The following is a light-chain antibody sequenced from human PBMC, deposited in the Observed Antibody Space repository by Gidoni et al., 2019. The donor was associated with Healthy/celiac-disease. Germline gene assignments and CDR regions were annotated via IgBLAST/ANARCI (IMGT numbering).Light chain of an antibody. V-gene: IGLV1-40*01. J-gene: IGLJ2*01. CDR2: GNS. CDR3: QSYDSSLSGYVV. CDR1: SSNIGAGYD. Sequence: QSVLTQPPSVAEAPGQRVPIYCTGSSSNIGAGYDVHWYQQLPGTAPNLLIYGNSNRPSGVPDRFSGSKSGTSASLAITGLQAEDEADYYCQSYDSSLSGYVVFGGGTKLTVL.